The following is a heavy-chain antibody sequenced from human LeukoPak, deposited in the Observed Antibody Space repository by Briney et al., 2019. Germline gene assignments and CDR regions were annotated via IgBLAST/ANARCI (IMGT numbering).Heavy chain of an antibody. Sequence: GGSLRLSCAASGFTFSRYWMHWVRQAPRKGLVWVSRIKGDGSSTNSADSVKGRFTISRDNAKNTLYLQMNSLRADDTAVYYCVRDIYYDSSGYSTPPDYWGQGTLVTVSS. CDR3: VRDIYYDSSGYSTPPDY. V-gene: IGHV3-74*01. J-gene: IGHJ4*02. CDR2: IKGDGSST. D-gene: IGHD3-22*01. CDR1: GFTFSRYW.